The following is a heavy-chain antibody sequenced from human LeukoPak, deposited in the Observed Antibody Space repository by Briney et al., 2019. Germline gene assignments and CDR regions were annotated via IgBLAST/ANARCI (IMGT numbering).Heavy chain of an antibody. Sequence: RPGGSLRLSCTASGFTFDDYAMHWVRQAPGKGLEWVSGINWNGGSTGYADSVKGRFTISRDNANNSLYLQMNSLRAEDTALYYCARDVSSGWYSDYWGQGTLVTVSS. J-gene: IGHJ4*02. D-gene: IGHD6-19*01. CDR2: INWNGGST. V-gene: IGHV3-20*04. CDR1: GFTFDDYA. CDR3: ARDVSSGWYSDY.